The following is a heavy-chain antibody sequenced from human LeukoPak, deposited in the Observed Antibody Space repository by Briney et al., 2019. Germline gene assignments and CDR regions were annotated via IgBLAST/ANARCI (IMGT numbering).Heavy chain of an antibody. V-gene: IGHV4-59*08. J-gene: IGHJ4*02. CDR1: GGSISSYY. CDR3: ARPRWDDYGDLYFDY. Sequence: SETLSLTCTVSGGSISSYYWSWIRQPPGKGLEWTGYIYYSGSTNYNPSLKSRVTISVDTSKNQFSLKLSSVTAADTAVYYCARPRWDDYGDLYFDYWGQGTLVTVSS. D-gene: IGHD4-17*01. CDR2: IYYSGST.